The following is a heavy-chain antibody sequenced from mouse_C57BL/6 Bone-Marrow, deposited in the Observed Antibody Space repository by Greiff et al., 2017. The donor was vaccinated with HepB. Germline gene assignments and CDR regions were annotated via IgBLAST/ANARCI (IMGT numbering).Heavy chain of an antibody. V-gene: IGHV5-16*01. J-gene: IGHJ2*01. Sequence: EVMLVESEGGLVQPGSSMKLSCTASGFTFSDYYMAWVRQVPEKGLEWVANINYDGSSTYYLDSLKSRFIISRDNAKNILYLQMSSLKSEDTATYYCARGGDLLSHWGQGTTLTVSS. CDR1: GFTFSDYY. D-gene: IGHD2-1*01. CDR3: ARGGDLLSH. CDR2: INYDGSST.